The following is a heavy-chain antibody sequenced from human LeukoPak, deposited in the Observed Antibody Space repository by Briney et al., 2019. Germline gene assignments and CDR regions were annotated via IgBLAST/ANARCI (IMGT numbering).Heavy chain of an antibody. CDR1: GFTFNNYE. CDR3: ARDSILVDSSGYYYFDY. D-gene: IGHD3-22*01. V-gene: IGHV3-48*03. J-gene: IGHJ4*02. CDR2: ISSSGSTI. Sequence: DPGGSLRLSCAASGFTFNNYEMNWVRQAPGKGLEWVSYISSSGSTIYYADSVKGRFTISRDNAKNSLYLQMNSLRAEDTAVYYCARDSILVDSSGYYYFDYWGQGTLVTVSS.